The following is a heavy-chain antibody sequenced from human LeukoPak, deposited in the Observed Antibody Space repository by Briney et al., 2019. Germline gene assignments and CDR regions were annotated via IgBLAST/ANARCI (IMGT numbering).Heavy chain of an antibody. Sequence: SETLSLTCTVSGGSISSSSYYWGWIRQPPGKGLEWIGSIYYSGSTYYNPSLKSRVTISVDTSKNQFSLKLSSVTAADTAAYYCATGAYCGGDCFDAFDIWGQGTMVTISS. J-gene: IGHJ3*02. D-gene: IGHD2-21*01. CDR1: GGSISSSSYY. CDR2: IYYSGST. CDR3: ATGAYCGGDCFDAFDI. V-gene: IGHV4-39*07.